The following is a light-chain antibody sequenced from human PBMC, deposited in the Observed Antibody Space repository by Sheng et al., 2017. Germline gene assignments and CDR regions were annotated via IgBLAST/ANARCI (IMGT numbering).Light chain of an antibody. V-gene: IGKV1-5*03. J-gene: IGKJ4*01. CDR1: ESMSYW. CDR2: KAS. Sequence: DIQMTQSPSSLSASVGDRVTITCRASESMSYWLAWYQQKPGKAPNLLIYKASNLYSGVPSRFSGSGSGTEFTLTISSLQPEDFATYYCQQYDTFPLTFGGGTKVEIK. CDR3: QQYDTFPLT.